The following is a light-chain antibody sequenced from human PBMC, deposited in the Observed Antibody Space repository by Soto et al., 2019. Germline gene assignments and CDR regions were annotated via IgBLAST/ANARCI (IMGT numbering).Light chain of an antibody. V-gene: IGLV2-11*01. J-gene: IGLJ1*01. CDR1: SSDVGAYNS. CDR3: CSYATTYTYV. CDR2: DVS. Sequence: QSVLTQPRSVSGSPGQSVTISCTGTSSDVGAYNSVSWYQHHPGKAPKLILYDVSRRPSGVPDRFSASKSDNTASLTISGLQAEDEADYYCCSYATTYTYVFGSGTKLTVL.